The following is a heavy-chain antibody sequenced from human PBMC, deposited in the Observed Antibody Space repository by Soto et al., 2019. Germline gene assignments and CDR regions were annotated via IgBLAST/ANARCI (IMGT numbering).Heavy chain of an antibody. J-gene: IGHJ5*02. CDR3: ARGAWLLSYDTNWFDP. CDR2: IYYSGST. CDR1: GGSFSGYY. Sequence: PSETLSLTCAVYGGSFSGYYWSWIRQPPGKGLEWIGYIYYSGSTYYNPSLKSRVTISVDTSKNQFSLKLSSVTAADTAVYYCARGAWLLSYDTNWFDPWGQGTMVTVSS. D-gene: IGHD3-22*01. V-gene: IGHV4-30-4*08.